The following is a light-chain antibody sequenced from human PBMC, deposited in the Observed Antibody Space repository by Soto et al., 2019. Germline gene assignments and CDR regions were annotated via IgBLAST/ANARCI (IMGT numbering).Light chain of an antibody. CDR1: QSVSSY. CDR2: DAS. CDR3: QQRSNWPLT. Sequence: VMTQSPATLSVSPGEGATLSCRASQSVSSYLAWYQQKPGQAPRLLIYDASNRATGIPARFSGSGSGTDFTLTISSLEPEDFAVYYCQQRSNWPLTFGGGTKVDIK. V-gene: IGKV3-11*01. J-gene: IGKJ4*01.